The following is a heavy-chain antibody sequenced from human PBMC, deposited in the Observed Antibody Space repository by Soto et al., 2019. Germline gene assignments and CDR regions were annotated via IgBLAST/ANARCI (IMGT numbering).Heavy chain of an antibody. CDR3: ARGYYESSDYFVGSPIFDY. V-gene: IGHV4-34*01. Sequence: SETLSLTCAVYGGSFSRYFWDWIRQPPGKGLEWIGEINHSGTTHYSPSLKSRVTISVDTSKNQFSLKLTSVTAADTAVYYCARGYYESSDYFVGSPIFDYWGQGSLVTVSS. CDR1: GGSFSRYF. CDR2: INHSGTT. J-gene: IGHJ4*02. D-gene: IGHD3-22*01.